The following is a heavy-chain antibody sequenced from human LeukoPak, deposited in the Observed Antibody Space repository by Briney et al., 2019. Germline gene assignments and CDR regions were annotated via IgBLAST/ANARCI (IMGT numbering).Heavy chain of an antibody. V-gene: IGHV3-66*01. CDR1: GLTVSNNY. D-gene: IGHD2/OR15-2a*01. CDR3: AIDVSSRHLDY. Sequence: PGGSLRLSCAASGLTVSNNYLSWVRQAPGKGLEWVSVLYVDGSTYYADSVKGRFTISRDNSKNMIYLQMNSLRDDDTAVYYCAIDVSSRHLDYWGQGTLVTVSS. CDR2: LYVDGST. J-gene: IGHJ4*02.